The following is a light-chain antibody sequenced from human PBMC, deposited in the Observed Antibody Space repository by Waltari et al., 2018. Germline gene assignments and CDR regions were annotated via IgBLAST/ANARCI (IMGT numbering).Light chain of an antibody. V-gene: IGKV3-15*01. Sequence: EVLLTQSPVTLSVSPGEPATLSCRAGESVNSDLAWYYQKPGQAPRLLMYASSARATGVPVRFTGSGFDTDFTLTISSLQSEDLGIYHCQQYNKWPPTFGGGTKVEIK. CDR1: ESVNSD. CDR2: ASS. CDR3: QQYNKWPPT. J-gene: IGKJ4*01.